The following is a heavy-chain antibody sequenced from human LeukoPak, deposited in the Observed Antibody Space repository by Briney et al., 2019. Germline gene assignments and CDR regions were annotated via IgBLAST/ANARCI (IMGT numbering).Heavy chain of an antibody. V-gene: IGHV3-7*04. Sequence: GGSLRLSCAASGFTFSSYWMSWVRQAPGKGLEWVATIKQDGSEKYYVDSVKGRSTISRDNAKNSLYLQMNSLRDEDTAVYYCARGTIAAAGYYYFDYWGQGTQVTVSS. D-gene: IGHD6-13*01. CDR2: IKQDGSEK. CDR3: ARGTIAAAGYYYFDY. J-gene: IGHJ4*02. CDR1: GFTFSSYW.